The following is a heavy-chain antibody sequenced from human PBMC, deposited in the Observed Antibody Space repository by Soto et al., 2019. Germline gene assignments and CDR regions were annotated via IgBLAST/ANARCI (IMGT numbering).Heavy chain of an antibody. D-gene: IGHD2-8*01. CDR2: ISAIGGNT. V-gene: IGHV3-23*01. J-gene: IGHJ3*01. Sequence: GGSLRLSCAASAFALNTYAMSCVRPAPGQGLEWVSVISAIGGNTYYADSVKGRFTISKDNSKSTLYLQMDTLRAEDTAVYYCAKDRGGYCTNGVCFYDAFDLWGQGTMVTVSS. CDR3: AKDRGGYCTNGVCFYDAFDL. CDR1: AFALNTYA.